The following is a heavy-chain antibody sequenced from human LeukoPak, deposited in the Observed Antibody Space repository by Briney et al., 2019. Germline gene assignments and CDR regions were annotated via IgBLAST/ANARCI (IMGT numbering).Heavy chain of an antibody. V-gene: IGHV4-39*01. CDR1: GGSMIRSSYD. Sequence: PSETLSLTCSDSGGSMIRSSYDCGWIRQPPGKGLEWIGSIYYSGSTYYNPSLKSRVTMSVDTSENRFSLKLSSVTAADSTVYYCVRIYCTSASCYGGYYYSMDVWSQGTTVTVSS. CDR3: VRIYCTSASCYGGYYYSMDV. CDR2: IYYSGST. D-gene: IGHD2-2*01. J-gene: IGHJ6*02.